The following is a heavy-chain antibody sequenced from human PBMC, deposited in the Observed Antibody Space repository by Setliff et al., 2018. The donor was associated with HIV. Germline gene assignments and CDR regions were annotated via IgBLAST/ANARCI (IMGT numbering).Heavy chain of an antibody. D-gene: IGHD3-22*01. CDR2: INPNNGNT. Sequence: ASVKVSCKASGYTFISYAVYWVRQAPGQGLEWVGWINPNNGNTKYAQNFQGRVSMTTTDTSTTTAYMELRSLTSDDTAVYYCARGGDDYFDPIGFPHWGQGTLVTVSS. J-gene: IGHJ4*02. V-gene: IGHV1-18*01. CDR3: ARGGDDYFDPIGFPH. CDR1: GYTFISYA.